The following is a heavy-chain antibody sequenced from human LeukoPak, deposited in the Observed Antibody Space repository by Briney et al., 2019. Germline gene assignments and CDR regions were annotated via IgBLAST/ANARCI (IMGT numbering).Heavy chain of an antibody. CDR2: ISSSGSTI. J-gene: IGHJ4*02. V-gene: IGHV3-48*03. CDR3: ARDRDSDGYYSWGY. D-gene: IGHD3-22*01. CDR1: GFTFSSYE. Sequence: GGSLRLSCAASGFTFSSYEMNWVRQAPGKGLEWVSYISSSGSTIYYADSVKGRFTISRDNAKNSLYLQMDSLRAEDTAVYYCARDRDSDGYYSWGYWGQGSLVTVSS.